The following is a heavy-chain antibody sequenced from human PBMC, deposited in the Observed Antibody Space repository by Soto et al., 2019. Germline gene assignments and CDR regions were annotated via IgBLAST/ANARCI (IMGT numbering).Heavy chain of an antibody. CDR3: ARENAAVAGYWFDP. CDR2: IYYSGST. D-gene: IGHD6-19*01. V-gene: IGHV4-59*01. J-gene: IGHJ5*02. Sequence: SETLSLTCTVSGGSISSYYWSWIRQPPGKGLEWIGYIYYSGSTNYNPSLKSRVTISVDTSKNQFSLKLSSVTAADTAVYYCARENAAVAGYWFDPWGQGTLVTVSS. CDR1: GGSISSYY.